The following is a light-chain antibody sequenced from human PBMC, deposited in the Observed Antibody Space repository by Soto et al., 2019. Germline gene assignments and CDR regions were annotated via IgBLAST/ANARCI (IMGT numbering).Light chain of an antibody. Sequence: QSELTQPASVSGSPRQSITISCTGTSSDVGSYNLVSWYQQHPGKAPKLMIYEGSKRPSGVSNRFSGSKSGNTASLTISGLQAEDEADYYCCSYAGSSTLVFGGGTKVTVL. V-gene: IGLV2-23*01. J-gene: IGLJ3*02. CDR2: EGS. CDR1: SSDVGSYNL. CDR3: CSYAGSSTLV.